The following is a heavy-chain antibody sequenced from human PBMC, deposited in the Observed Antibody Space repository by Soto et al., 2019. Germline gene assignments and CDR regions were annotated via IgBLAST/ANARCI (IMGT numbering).Heavy chain of an antibody. J-gene: IGHJ5*02. D-gene: IGHD2-15*01. CDR1: GYTFTGYY. CDR3: ARGLLGGGYCSGGSCHSWFDP. V-gene: IGHV1-2*04. CDR2: INPNSGGT. Sequence: ASVKVSCKASGYTFTGYYMHWVRQAPGQGLEWMGWINPNSGGTNYAQKFQGWVTMTRDTSISTAYMELSRLRSDDTAVYYCARGLLGGGYCSGGSCHSWFDPWGQGTLVTVSS.